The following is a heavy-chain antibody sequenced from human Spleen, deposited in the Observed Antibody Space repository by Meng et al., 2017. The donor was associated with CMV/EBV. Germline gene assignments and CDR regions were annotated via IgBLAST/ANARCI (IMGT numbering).Heavy chain of an antibody. J-gene: IGHJ4*02. CDR3: ATGITGTTWTPWYFDY. D-gene: IGHD1-7*01. CDR2: IYYSGST. Sequence: GSLRLSCTVSGASISSSTYYWGWIRQPPGKGLEWIGSIYYSGSTYYNPSLKSRVTISVDTSKNQFSLKLSSVTAADTAVYYCATGITGTTWTPWYFDYWGQGTLVTVSS. V-gene: IGHV4-39*07. CDR1: GASISSSTYY.